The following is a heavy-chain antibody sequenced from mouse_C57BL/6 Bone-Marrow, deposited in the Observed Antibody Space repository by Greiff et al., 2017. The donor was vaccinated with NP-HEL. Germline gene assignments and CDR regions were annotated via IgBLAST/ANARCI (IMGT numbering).Heavy chain of an antibody. V-gene: IGHV1-59*01. CDR3: ARYWFAY. CDR2: IDPSDSYT. J-gene: IGHJ3*01. CDR1: VYTFTSYW. Sequence: QVQLQQPGAELVRPGTSVQLSCKASVYTFTSYWMPWVKQRPGQGLEWIGVIDPSDSYTNYNQKFKGKATLTVDTSSSTAYMQLSSLTSEDSAVYYCARYWFAYWGQGTLVTVSA.